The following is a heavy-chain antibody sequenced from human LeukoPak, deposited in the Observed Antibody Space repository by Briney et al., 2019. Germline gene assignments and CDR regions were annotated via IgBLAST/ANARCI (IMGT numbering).Heavy chain of an antibody. CDR3: AKDTSATGYYFDY. V-gene: IGHV3-48*04. D-gene: IGHD5-12*01. J-gene: IGHJ4*02. Sequence: GGSLRLSCAASGFTFSSYSMNWVRQAPGKGLEWVSYISSSSSTIYYADSVKGRFTISRDNAKNSLYLQMNSLRAEDMALYYCAKDTSATGYYFDYWGQGTLVTVSS. CDR1: GFTFSSYS. CDR2: ISSSSSTI.